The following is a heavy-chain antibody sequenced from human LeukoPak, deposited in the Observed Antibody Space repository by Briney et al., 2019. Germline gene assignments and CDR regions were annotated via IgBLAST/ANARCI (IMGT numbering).Heavy chain of an antibody. D-gene: IGHD2/OR15-2a*01. J-gene: IGHJ4*02. CDR2: IDPNSGVT. CDR3: ARDWEYSNSPESDY. Sequence: ASVKVSCKASGYTFTDYYMHWMRQAPRQGLEWMGRIDPNSGVTNYAQKFQGRVTMTSDTSVTTAYMELRRLRSDDTAVYYCARDWEYSNSPESDYWGQGTLVTVSS. V-gene: IGHV1-2*02. CDR1: GYTFTDYY.